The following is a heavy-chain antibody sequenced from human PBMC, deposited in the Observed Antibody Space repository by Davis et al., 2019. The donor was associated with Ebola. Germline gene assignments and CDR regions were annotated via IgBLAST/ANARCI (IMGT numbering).Heavy chain of an antibody. CDR1: GFTFNIFD. Sequence: GESLKISCAASGFTFNIFDMHWVRQAPGRGLEWVAFVRSHGSDDHYADSVKGRFTISRDNSKNTLYLQMNSLRDEDTAVYYCARDRMSSGWYPFDYWGQGTLVTVSS. CDR2: VRSHGSDD. J-gene: IGHJ4*02. V-gene: IGHV3-30*02. CDR3: ARDRMSSGWYPFDY. D-gene: IGHD6-19*01.